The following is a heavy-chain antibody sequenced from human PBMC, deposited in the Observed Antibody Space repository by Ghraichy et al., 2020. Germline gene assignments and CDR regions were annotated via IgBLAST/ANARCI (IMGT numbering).Heavy chain of an antibody. Sequence: SETLSLTCTVSGGSISNNYWGWIRQPPGKGLEWIGYIFYRGYTNSNPSLKSRVTISVDTSKNQFSLRLSSVTAADTAVYFCARQVSGYSGGWYYFDFWGQGTLVTVSS. J-gene: IGHJ4*02. D-gene: IGHD6-19*01. CDR3: ARQVSGYSGGWYYFDF. CDR1: GGSISNNY. V-gene: IGHV4-59*08. CDR2: IFYRGYT.